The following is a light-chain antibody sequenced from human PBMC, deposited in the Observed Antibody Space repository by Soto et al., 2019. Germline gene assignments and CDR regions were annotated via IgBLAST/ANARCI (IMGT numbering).Light chain of an antibody. J-gene: IGLJ1*01. Sequence: QSAPTQPASVSGSPGQSITISCTGTSSEIGSHDYVSWYQHHPGKAPKLIIYEVTNRPSGVSDRFSGSKSGSTASLTISGLQAEDEADYHCTSYTSNTALVFGTGTNVTVL. CDR3: TSYTSNTALV. CDR2: EVT. V-gene: IGLV2-14*01. CDR1: SSEIGSHDY.